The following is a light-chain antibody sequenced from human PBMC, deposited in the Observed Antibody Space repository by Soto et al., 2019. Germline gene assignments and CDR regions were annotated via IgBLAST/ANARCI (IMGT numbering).Light chain of an antibody. V-gene: IGLV1-51*01. CDR3: GTWDTSLSAVV. Sequence: QSVLTQPPSVSAAPGQKVTISCSGNRSNIGNSYVSWYQHLPGAAPQLLIYDTNKRPSGIPDRFSGSKSGTSATLGITGLQSGDEADFFCGTWDTSLSAVVFGGGTKLAVL. CDR2: DTN. CDR1: RSNIGNSY. J-gene: IGLJ3*02.